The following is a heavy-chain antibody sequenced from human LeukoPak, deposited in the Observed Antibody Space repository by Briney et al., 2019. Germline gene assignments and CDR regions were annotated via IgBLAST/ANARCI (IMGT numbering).Heavy chain of an antibody. CDR2: ISSSGSTI. D-gene: IGHD6-13*01. V-gene: IGHV3-48*03. CDR1: GFTFSSYE. J-gene: IGHJ3*02. CDR3: ARMSSWYIDAFDI. Sequence: GGSLRLSCAASGFTFSSYEMNWVRQAPGKGLEWVSYISSSGSTIYYADSVKGRFTISRDNAKNSLYLQMNSLRAEDTALYYCARMSSWYIDAFDIWGQGTMVTVSS.